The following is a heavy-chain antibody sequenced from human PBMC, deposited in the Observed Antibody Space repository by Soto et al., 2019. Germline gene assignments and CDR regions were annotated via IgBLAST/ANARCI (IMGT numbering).Heavy chain of an antibody. CDR3: ARGLEGLKTSLQYPNWFDP. V-gene: IGHV3-33*01. CDR1: GFTFSSYG. D-gene: IGHD4-4*01. J-gene: IGHJ5*02. Sequence: PGGSLRLSCAASGFTFSSYGMHWVRQAPGKGLEWVAVIWYDGSNKYYADSVKGRFTISRDNSKNTLYLQMNSLRAEDTAVYYCARGLEGLKTSLQYPNWFDPWGQGTLVTVSS. CDR2: IWYDGSNK.